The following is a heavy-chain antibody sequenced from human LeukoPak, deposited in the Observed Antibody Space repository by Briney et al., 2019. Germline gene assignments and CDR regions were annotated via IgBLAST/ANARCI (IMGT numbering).Heavy chain of an antibody. CDR3: ASPIAAAGTSAFDI. Sequence: GESLKISLKGSGYSLTSYWIGWGRQMPGKGLEGMGIIYPGYSDTRYSPSFQGQVTISAEKSISTAYLQWSSLKGSDIAMYYCASPIAAAGTSAFDIWGQGTMVTVSS. CDR2: IYPGYSDT. J-gene: IGHJ3*02. CDR1: GYSLTSYW. V-gene: IGHV5-51*01. D-gene: IGHD6-13*01.